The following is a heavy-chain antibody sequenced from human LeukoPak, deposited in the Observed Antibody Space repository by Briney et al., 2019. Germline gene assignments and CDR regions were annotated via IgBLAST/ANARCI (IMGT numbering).Heavy chain of an antibody. CDR2: IAYDGSNK. CDR3: ARDQVVVVHGKYHYYGMDV. V-gene: IGHV3-30*03. J-gene: IGHJ6*02. CDR1: GFTFSRYG. D-gene: IGHD2-15*01. Sequence: PGGSLRLSCGASGFTFSRYGIHWVRQAPGKGLEWVADIAYDGSNKYYADSVKGRFTISRYNSKKTLYLQMNSLRAEDTAVYYCARDQVVVVHGKYHYYGMDVWGQGTTLTVSS.